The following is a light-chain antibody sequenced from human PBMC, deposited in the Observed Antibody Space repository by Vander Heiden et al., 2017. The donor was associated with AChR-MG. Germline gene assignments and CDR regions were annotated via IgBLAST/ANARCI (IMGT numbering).Light chain of an antibody. Sequence: SYELTQPPSVSVSPGPKASITCSGAKLGDKYACWYQQKPGQSPVLVIYQDSKRPSGIPERFSGSNSGNTATLTISGTQAMDEADYYCQAWDSSTYVVFGGGTKLTVL. CDR2: QDS. CDR3: QAWDSSTYVV. J-gene: IGLJ2*01. CDR1: KLGDKY. V-gene: IGLV3-1*01.